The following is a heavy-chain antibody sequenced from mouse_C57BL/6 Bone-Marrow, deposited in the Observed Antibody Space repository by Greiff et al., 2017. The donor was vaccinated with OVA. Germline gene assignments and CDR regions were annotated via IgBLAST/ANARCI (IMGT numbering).Heavy chain of an antibody. CDR3: ARTPRWLLRNFDV. J-gene: IGHJ1*03. D-gene: IGHD2-3*01. V-gene: IGHV2-2*01. Sequence: VKLVESGPGLVQPSQSLSITCTVSGFSLTSYGVHWVRQSPGKGLEWLGVIWSGGSTDYNAAFISRLSISKDNSKSQVFFKMNSLQADDTAIYYCARTPRWLLRNFDVWGTGTTVTVSS. CDR1: GFSLTSYG. CDR2: IWSGGST.